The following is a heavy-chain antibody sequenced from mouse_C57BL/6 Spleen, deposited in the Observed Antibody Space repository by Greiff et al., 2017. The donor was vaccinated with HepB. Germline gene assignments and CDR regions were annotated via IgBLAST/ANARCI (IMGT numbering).Heavy chain of an antibody. CDR3: ARQGYYYSNYVPFAY. CDR1: GFTFSSYG. V-gene: IGHV5-6*01. D-gene: IGHD2-5*01. CDR2: ISSGGSYT. Sequence: EVHLVESGGDLVKPGGSLKLSCAASGFTFSSYGMSWVRQTPDKRLEWVATISSGGSYTYYPDSVKGRFTISRDNAKNTLYLQMSSLKSEDTAMYYCARQGYYYSNYVPFAYWGQGTLVTVSA. J-gene: IGHJ3*01.